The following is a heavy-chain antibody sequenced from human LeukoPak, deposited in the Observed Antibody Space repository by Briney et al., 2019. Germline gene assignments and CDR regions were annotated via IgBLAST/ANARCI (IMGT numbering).Heavy chain of an antibody. V-gene: IGHV1-18*04. Sequence: ASVKVSCKASGYSFTNYGISWVRQAPGQGLEWMGWLNTYSGNTNYAQKFQGRVTMTTDTFTSTVFMEMSSLRSDDTAVYFCARDRNTGYDCGYWGQGTLVTVSS. CDR3: ARDRNTGYDCGY. CDR2: LNTYSGNT. J-gene: IGHJ4*02. D-gene: IGHD5-12*01. CDR1: GYSFTNYG.